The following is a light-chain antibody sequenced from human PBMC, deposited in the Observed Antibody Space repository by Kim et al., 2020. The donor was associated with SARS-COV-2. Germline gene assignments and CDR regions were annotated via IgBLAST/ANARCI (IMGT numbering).Light chain of an antibody. CDR3: AAWDDSMSGNWV. CDR2: SNN. J-gene: IGLJ3*02. V-gene: IGLV1-44*01. CDR1: RSNIGSNT. Sequence: QPVLTQPPSVSETPGQRVTISCSGSRSNIGSNTVNWYQQYPGTAPKLLIYSNNQRPSGVPDRFSGSKSGTSASLAISGLQSEDEADYYCAAWDDSMSGNWVFGGGTKLTVL.